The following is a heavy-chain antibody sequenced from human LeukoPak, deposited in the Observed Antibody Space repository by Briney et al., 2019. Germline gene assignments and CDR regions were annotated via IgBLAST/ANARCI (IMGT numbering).Heavy chain of an antibody. CDR3: ARAAGAFWSGYPFDY. CDR2: ISSSGSTI. V-gene: IGHV3-11*04. J-gene: IGHJ4*02. Sequence: PGGSLRLSXAASGFTFSDYYMSWIRQAPGKGMEWVSYISSSGSTIYYADSVKGRFTISRDNAKNSLYLQMNSLRAEDTAVYYCARAAGAFWSGYPFDYWGQGTLVTVSS. CDR1: GFTFSDYY. D-gene: IGHD3-3*01.